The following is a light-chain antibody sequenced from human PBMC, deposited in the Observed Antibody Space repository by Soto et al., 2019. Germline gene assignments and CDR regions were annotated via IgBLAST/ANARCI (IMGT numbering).Light chain of an antibody. Sequence: EIVLTQSPATLSLSPGERATLSCRASQSVSSYLAWYQQKPGQGPRLLIYDASNRATGIPARFSGSGSGTDFTLTISSLEPEDFAVYYCQQRSRTFGQGTKVEIK. J-gene: IGKJ1*01. CDR2: DAS. V-gene: IGKV3-11*01. CDR1: QSVSSY. CDR3: QQRSRT.